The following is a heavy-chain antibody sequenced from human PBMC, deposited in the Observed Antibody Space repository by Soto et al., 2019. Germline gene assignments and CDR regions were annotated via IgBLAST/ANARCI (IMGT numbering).Heavy chain of an antibody. CDR2: ISDGGSEQ. CDR3: AKGSSQVNAGYGMYV. J-gene: IGHJ6*02. Sequence: QLVESGGGVVQPERSLRLSCAASGFTFSRYGMHWFRQAPGKGLEWVAVISDGGSEQYYADSVKGRFTISRDNSKNMVYLQMNSLRAEDTAVYYWAKGSSQVNAGYGMYVCGRGTTVSVSS. V-gene: IGHV3-30*18. CDR1: GFTFSRYG. D-gene: IGHD3-10*01.